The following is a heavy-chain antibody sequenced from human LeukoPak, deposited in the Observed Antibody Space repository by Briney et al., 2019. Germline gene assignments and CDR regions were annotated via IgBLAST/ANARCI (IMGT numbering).Heavy chain of an antibody. CDR3: ARDYIDYHAFDI. V-gene: IGHV3-64D*09. J-gene: IGHJ3*02. CDR2: INDNGYNT. CDR1: GFTFSNFV. Sequence: GGSLTLSCSASGFTFSNFVMHWVRQAPGKGLEYVAIINDNGYNTDYAGSVQGRFTVARDNSKNTLYPQMSSLRPEDTAVYYCARDYIDYHAFDIWGQGTMVTVSS. D-gene: IGHD4-11*01.